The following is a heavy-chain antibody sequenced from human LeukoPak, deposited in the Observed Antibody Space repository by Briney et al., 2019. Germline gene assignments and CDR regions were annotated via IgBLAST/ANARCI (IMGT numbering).Heavy chain of an antibody. CDR2: ISYDGINK. CDR3: AKDVEAGPNPIDN. CDR1: GFTFSSYA. V-gene: IGHV3-30-3*01. J-gene: IGHJ4*02. D-gene: IGHD6-19*01. Sequence: GGSLRLSCAASGFTFSSYAMHWVRQAPGKGLGWVAVISYDGINKYYADSVKGRFTISRDNSKNTLSLQMDSLRAEDTAVYYCAKDVEAGPNPIDNWGQGTVVTVSS.